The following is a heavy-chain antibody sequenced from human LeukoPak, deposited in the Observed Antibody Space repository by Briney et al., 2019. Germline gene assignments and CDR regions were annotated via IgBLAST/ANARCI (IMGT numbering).Heavy chain of an antibody. CDR3: ARDSLPYYDFWSGYAGHHMDV. CDR1: GFTFSDYY. J-gene: IGHJ6*03. V-gene: IGHV3-11*04. D-gene: IGHD3-3*01. Sequence: GGSLRLSCAASGFTFSDYYMSWIRQAPGKGLEWVSYISSSGSTIYYADSVKGRFTISRDNAKNSLYLQMNSLRAADTAVYYCARDSLPYYDFWSGYAGHHMDVWGKGTTVTVSS. CDR2: ISSSGSTI.